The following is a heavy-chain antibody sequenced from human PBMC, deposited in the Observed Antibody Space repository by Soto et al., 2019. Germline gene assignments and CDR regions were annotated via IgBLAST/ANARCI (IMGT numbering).Heavy chain of an antibody. CDR3: AKDVSISLFAQYMDV. CDR2: ISWNSGSI. J-gene: IGHJ6*03. V-gene: IGHV3-9*01. Sequence: GGSLRLSCADSGFTFDDYAMHWVRQAPGKGLEWVSGISWNSGSIGYADSVKGRFTISRDNAKNSLYLQMNSLRAEDTALYYCAKDVSISLFAQYMDVWGKGTTVTVSS. D-gene: IGHD3-3*02. CDR1: GFTFDDYA.